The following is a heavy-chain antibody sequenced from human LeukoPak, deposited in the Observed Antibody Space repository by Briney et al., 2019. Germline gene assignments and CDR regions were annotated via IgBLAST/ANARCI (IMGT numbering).Heavy chain of an antibody. D-gene: IGHD3-10*01. V-gene: IGHV4-38-2*01. J-gene: IGHJ4*02. Sequence: SETLSLTCAVSGYSISSGYSWGWIRQPPGRGLEGIGSIYHSGSTYYNPPLNSRLTISADTTKNQFSLKLSSVTAADTAVYYCAGALYGSGTSLSDYWGQGTLVTVSS. CDR2: IYHSGST. CDR1: GYSISSGYS. CDR3: AGALYGSGTSLSDY.